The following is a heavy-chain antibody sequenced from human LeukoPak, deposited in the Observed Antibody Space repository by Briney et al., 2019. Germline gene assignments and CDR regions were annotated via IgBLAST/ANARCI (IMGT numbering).Heavy chain of an antibody. CDR2: ISGSGGST. D-gene: IGHD1-26*01. CDR3: AKDPEWDLLSDYFDY. V-gene: IGHV3-23*01. J-gene: IGHJ4*02. CDR1: GFTFSSYA. Sequence: GGSLRLSCAASGFTFSSYAMSWVRQAPGKGLEWVSAISGSGGSTYYADSVKGRFTISRDNSKNTLYLQMNSLRAEDTAVYHCAKDPEWDLLSDYFDYWGQGTLITVSS.